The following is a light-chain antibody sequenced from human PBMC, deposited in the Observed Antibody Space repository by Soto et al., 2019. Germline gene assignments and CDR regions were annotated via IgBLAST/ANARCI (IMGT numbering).Light chain of an antibody. V-gene: IGKV1-5*01. CDR3: QQYRSYSRT. CDR1: QSISTW. CDR2: DAS. J-gene: IGKJ1*01. Sequence: DIKMTQSPSTLSASVGDRVTITCRASQSISTWLAWYQQKPGKGPKLLIYDASSLQSEVRSRFSGSRSGTQFTLTISSLQPDDFATYYCQQYRSYSRTFGPGTKVDIK.